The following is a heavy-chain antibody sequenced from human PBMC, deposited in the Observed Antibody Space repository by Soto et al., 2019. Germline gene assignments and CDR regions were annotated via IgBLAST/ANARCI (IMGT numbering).Heavy chain of an antibody. CDR3: ARGVRSGYPGFDY. J-gene: IGHJ4*02. D-gene: IGHD3-3*01. Sequence: QLQLQESGSGLVKPSQTLSLTCAVSGGSISSGCYSWSWIRQPPGKGMEWIGYIYHSGSTYYTPSLKSRVTISVDRPKNQFSLKLSSVTAADTAGYYCARGVRSGYPGFDYWGQGTLVTVSS. V-gene: IGHV4-30-2*01. CDR2: IYHSGST. CDR1: GGSISSGCYS.